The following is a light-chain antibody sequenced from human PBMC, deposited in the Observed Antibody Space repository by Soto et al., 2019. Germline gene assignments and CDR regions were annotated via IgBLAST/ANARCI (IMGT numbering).Light chain of an antibody. Sequence: QSVLTQPPSASGSPGQSVTISCTGTSSDVGGYNYVSWYQQHPGKAPKLMIYEVSKRPSGVPDRFSGSKSGNTASLTVSGLQAEDEADYYCSSPHVFGTGTKLTVL. V-gene: IGLV2-8*01. CDR1: SSDVGGYNY. J-gene: IGLJ1*01. CDR3: SSPHV. CDR2: EVS.